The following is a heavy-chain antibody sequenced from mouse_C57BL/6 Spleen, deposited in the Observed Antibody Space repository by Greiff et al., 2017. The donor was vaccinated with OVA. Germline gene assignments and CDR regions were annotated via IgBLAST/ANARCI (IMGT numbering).Heavy chain of an antibody. V-gene: IGHV1-72*01. Sequence: QVQLQQSGAELVKPGASVKLSCKASGYTFTSYWMHWVKQRPGRGLEWIGRIDPNSGGTKYNEKFKSKATLTVDKPSSTAYMQLSSLTSEDSAVYYCARGFGGSSTVGFAYWGQGTLVTVSA. J-gene: IGHJ3*01. D-gene: IGHD1-1*01. CDR2: IDPNSGGT. CDR3: ARGFGGSSTVGFAY. CDR1: GYTFTSYW.